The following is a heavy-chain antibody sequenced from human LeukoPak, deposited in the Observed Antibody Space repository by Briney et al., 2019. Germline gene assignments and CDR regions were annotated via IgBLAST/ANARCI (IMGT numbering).Heavy chain of an antibody. CDR3: VRPGYCSTTSCLNWFDP. CDR1: GGSISSFSYY. J-gene: IGHJ5*02. CDR2: VYYSGNT. Sequence: SETLSLTCTVSGGSISSFSYYWGWIRQPPGKGLEWIGSVYYSGNTYYNPSLKSRVTISVDTSKKQFSLKLSSVTAADTAMYYCVRPGYCSTTSCLNWFDPWGQGTLVTVSS. D-gene: IGHD2-2*01. V-gene: IGHV4-39*01.